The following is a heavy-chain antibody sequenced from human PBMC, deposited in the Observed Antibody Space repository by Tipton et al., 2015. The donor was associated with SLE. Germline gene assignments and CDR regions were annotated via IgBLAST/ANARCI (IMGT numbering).Heavy chain of an antibody. CDR3: VRGGGSSSGRWFDP. CDR2: INHSGST. J-gene: IGHJ5*02. V-gene: IGHV4-34*01. D-gene: IGHD3-10*01. CDR1: GGSFSGYY. Sequence: TLSLTCAVYGGSFSGYYWSWIRQSPGKGLEWIGEINHSGSTNYNPSLKSRVTISVDTSKNQFSLKLTYVTAADTAVYYCVRGGGSSSGRWFDPWGRGTLVTVSS.